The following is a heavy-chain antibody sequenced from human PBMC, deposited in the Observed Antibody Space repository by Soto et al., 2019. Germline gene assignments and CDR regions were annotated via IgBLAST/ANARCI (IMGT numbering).Heavy chain of an antibody. D-gene: IGHD2-15*01. CDR3: ARGPRRSGGQGLRYYYMDV. J-gene: IGHJ6*03. CDR2: INHSGST. CDR1: GGSFSGYY. Sequence: TSETLSLTCAVYGGSFSGYYWSWIRQPPGKGLEWIGEINHSGSTNYNPSLKSRVTISVDTSKNQFSLKLSSVTAADTAVYYCARGPRRSGGQGLRYYYMDVWGKGTTVTVSS. V-gene: IGHV4-34*01.